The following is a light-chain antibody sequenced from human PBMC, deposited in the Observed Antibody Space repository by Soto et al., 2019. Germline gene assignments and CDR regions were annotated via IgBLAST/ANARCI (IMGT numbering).Light chain of an antibody. J-gene: IGKJ1*01. CDR2: GAS. Sequence: EIVLTQSPGTLSLSPGERATLSCRASQSVSSSYLAWYQQKPGKAPRLRIYGASSRATDIPDSFSVSGSGTDFTLTISRREPEDCAGYYCQQYGSSPRTFGQGTKVEIK. CDR3: QQYGSSPRT. CDR1: QSVSSSY. V-gene: IGKV3-20*01.